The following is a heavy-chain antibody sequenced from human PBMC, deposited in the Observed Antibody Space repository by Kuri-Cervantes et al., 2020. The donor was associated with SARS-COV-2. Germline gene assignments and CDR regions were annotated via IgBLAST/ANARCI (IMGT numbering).Heavy chain of an antibody. CDR1: GGSISSGGYS. Sequence: SETLSLTCTVSGGSISSGGYSWSWIRQPPGKGLEWIGYIYHSGSTYYNPSLKSRVTISVDTSKNQFSLKLSSVTAADTAVYYCARDRIDSSGYLDAFDIWGQGTMVTVSS. D-gene: IGHD3-22*01. CDR3: ARDRIDSSGYLDAFDI. J-gene: IGHJ3*02. V-gene: IGHV4-30-2*01. CDR2: IYHSGST.